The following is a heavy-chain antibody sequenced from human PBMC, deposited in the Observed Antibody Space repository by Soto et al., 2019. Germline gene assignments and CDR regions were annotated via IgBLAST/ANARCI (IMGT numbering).Heavy chain of an antibody. CDR2: ISSSSSYI. CDR1: GFTVSSNY. V-gene: IGHV3-21*01. Sequence: LRLSCSASGFTVSSNYMSWVRQAPVKALEWVSCISSSSSYIYYADSVKGRFTISRDNAKNSLYLQMNSLSAEDTAVYYCARDRPYYDSSGDPKPFDYWGQGTLVTVSS. J-gene: IGHJ4*02. CDR3: ARDRPYYDSSGDPKPFDY. D-gene: IGHD3-22*01.